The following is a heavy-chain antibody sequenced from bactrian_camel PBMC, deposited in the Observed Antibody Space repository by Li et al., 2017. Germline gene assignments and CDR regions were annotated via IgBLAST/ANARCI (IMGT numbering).Heavy chain of an antibody. CDR3: TTGSSADGYNY. CDR1: GYTFNTYS. J-gene: IGHJ4*01. CDR2: IDTGDGST. V-gene: IGHV3S1*01. D-gene: IGHD5*01. Sequence: HVQLVESGGGSVQAGGSLTLSCAVSGYTFNTYSWFRQAPGQEREGVAAIDTGDGSTYYLNSVEGRFTASRDNAKSALYLQLNSLKTADTAMYFCTTGSSADGYNYWGQGTQVTVS.